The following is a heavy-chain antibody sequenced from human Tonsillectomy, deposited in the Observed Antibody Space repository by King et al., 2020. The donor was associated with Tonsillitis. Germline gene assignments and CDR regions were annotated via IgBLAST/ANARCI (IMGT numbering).Heavy chain of an antibody. CDR1: GYTFTSYG. CDR2: ISAYNGNT. V-gene: IGHV1-18*01. D-gene: IGHD2-2*01. Sequence: QLVQSGGEVKKPGASVKVSCKASGYTFTSYGISWVRQAPGQGLEWMGWISAYNGNTNYAQKLQGRVTMTTDTSTRTAYMELRSLRSDDTAVYYCARDSCSSTSCQYGTLFDFWGQGTLVTVSS. CDR3: ARDSCSSTSCQYGTLFDF. J-gene: IGHJ4*02.